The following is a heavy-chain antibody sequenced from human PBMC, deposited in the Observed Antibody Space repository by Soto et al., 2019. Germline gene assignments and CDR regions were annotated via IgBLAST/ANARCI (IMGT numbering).Heavy chain of an antibody. CDR2: ISYDGSNK. CDR1: GFTFSSYG. Sequence: PGGSLRLSCVASGFTFSSYGMHWVRQAPGKGLEWVAVISYDGSNKYYADSVKGRFTISRDNSKNTLYLQMNSLRAEDTAVYYCAKGAYSGSYLVYWGQGTLVTVSS. V-gene: IGHV3-30*18. CDR3: AKGAYSGSYLVY. J-gene: IGHJ4*02. D-gene: IGHD1-26*01.